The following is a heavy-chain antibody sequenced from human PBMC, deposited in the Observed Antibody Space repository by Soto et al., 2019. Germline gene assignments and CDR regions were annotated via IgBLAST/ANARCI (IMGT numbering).Heavy chain of an antibody. CDR2: INPNSGGT. V-gene: IGHV1-2*02. D-gene: IGHD2-2*02. J-gene: IGHJ6*02. CDR1: GYTFTGYY. CDR3: ARNAVEDCSSTSCYTWYYYYYGMDV. Sequence: ASVKVSCKASGYTFTGYYMHWVRQAPGQGLEWMGWINPNSGGTNYAQKFQGRVTMTRDTPISTAYMELSRLRTDDTAVYYCARNAVEDCSSTSCYTWYYYYYGMDVWGQGTTVTVSS.